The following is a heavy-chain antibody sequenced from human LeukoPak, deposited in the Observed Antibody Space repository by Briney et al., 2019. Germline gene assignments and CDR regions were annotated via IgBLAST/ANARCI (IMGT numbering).Heavy chain of an antibody. V-gene: IGHV3-7*01. CDR1: GFTFSSYW. Sequence: PGGSLRLSCAASGFTFSSYWMSWVRQAPGKGLEWVANIKQDGSEKHYVDSVKGRFTISRDNAKNSLYLQMNSLRAEDTAVYYCAGEWFGELSSPDYWGQGTLVTVSS. D-gene: IGHD3-10*01. CDR2: IKQDGSEK. J-gene: IGHJ4*02. CDR3: AGEWFGELSSPDY.